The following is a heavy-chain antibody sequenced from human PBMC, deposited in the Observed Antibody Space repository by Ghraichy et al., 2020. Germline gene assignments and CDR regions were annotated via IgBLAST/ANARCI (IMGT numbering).Heavy chain of an antibody. J-gene: IGHJ4*02. CDR3: ARDPPGELLTYDY. D-gene: IGHD1-26*01. V-gene: IGHV1-2*02. CDR2: MNPNGGGI. CDR1: GYTFTDYH. Sequence: ALVKVSCKASGYTFTDYHIHWVRQAPGLGLEWMGWMNPNGGGINYAQKFQGRVTMTRDMSATTAYMELSRLTSDDTAVYYCARDPPGELLTYDYWGQGTLVTVSS.